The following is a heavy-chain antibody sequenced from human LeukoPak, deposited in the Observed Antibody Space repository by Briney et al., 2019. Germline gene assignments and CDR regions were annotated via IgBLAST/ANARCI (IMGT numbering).Heavy chain of an antibody. Sequence: SETLSLTCIVSGGSISSTTYYWGWIRQPPGKRLEWIGSIYYSGNTYYNPSLKSRVTISVDTSKNQFSLKLSSVTAADTAVYYCARYGSGSPFDYWGQGTLVTVSS. CDR3: ARYGSGSPFDY. J-gene: IGHJ4*02. CDR2: IYYSGNT. CDR1: GGSISSTTYY. D-gene: IGHD3-10*01. V-gene: IGHV4-39*01.